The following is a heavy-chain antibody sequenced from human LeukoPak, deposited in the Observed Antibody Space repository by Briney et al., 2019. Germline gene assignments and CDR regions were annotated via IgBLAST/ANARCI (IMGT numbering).Heavy chain of an antibody. V-gene: IGHV4-59*01. CDR3: ARGRKYYYDSSGYYPVFDP. CDR2: IYYSGTT. J-gene: IGHJ5*02. D-gene: IGHD3-22*01. Sequence: SETLSLTCTVSGGSISSYYWSWLQQPPGKGLEWIGYIYYSGTTNYNPSLKSRVTISVDTSKNQFSLKLSSVTAADTAVYYCARGRKYYYDSSGYYPVFDPWGQGTLVTVSS. CDR1: GGSISSYY.